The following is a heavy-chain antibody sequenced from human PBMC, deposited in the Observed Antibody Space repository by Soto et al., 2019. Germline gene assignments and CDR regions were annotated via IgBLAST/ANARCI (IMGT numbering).Heavy chain of an antibody. CDR2: ISTSGGST. V-gene: IGHV3-23*01. J-gene: IGHJ4*02. D-gene: IGHD4-17*01. CDR3: AKDSDYSDLKSYFDF. Sequence: GGSLRLSCAASRFTFSAYAMSWVRQARGKGLEWVSGISTSGGSTYYADSVKGRFTISRDNSKHTLYLQMNSLRAEDTAVYYCAKDSDYSDLKSYFDFWGQGTLVTVSS. CDR1: RFTFSAYA.